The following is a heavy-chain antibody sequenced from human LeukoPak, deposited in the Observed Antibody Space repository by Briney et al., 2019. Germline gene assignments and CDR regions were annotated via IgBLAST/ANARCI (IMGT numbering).Heavy chain of an antibody. J-gene: IGHJ4*02. CDR1: GFTFSSYG. CDR2: ISSSSSYI. V-gene: IGHV3-21*01. Sequence: GGTLRLSCAASGFTFSSYGMSWVRQAPGKGLEWVSSISSSSSYIYYADSVKGRFTISRDNAKNSLYLQMNSLRAEDTAVYYCARGVRIAAAGTSLDYWGQGTLVTVSS. CDR3: ARGVRIAAAGTSLDY. D-gene: IGHD6-13*01.